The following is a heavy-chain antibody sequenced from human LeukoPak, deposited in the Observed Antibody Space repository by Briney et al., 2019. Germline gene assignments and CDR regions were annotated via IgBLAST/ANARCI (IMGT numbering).Heavy chain of an antibody. Sequence: GGSLRLSCAASGFTFSSYGMHWVRQAPGKGLEWVAFIRYDGSNKYYADSVKGRFTISRDNSKNTLYLQMNSLRAEDTAVYYCAKGGSSWYPGQHWGQGTLVTVSS. CDR3: AKGGSSWYPGQH. CDR1: GFTFSSYG. D-gene: IGHD6-13*01. V-gene: IGHV3-30*02. J-gene: IGHJ1*01. CDR2: IRYDGSNK.